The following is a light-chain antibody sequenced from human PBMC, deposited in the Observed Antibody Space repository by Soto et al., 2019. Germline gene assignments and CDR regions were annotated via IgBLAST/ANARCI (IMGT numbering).Light chain of an antibody. J-gene: IGKJ5*01. Sequence: EIVMPQSPSTVSVSPGERATLSCRASQSVRSNLAWYQQKPGQAPRLLIYGASTRATGIPARFSGSGSGTEFTLTISSLQSEDFAVYYCQQYNNWPDTFGQGTRLEIK. CDR2: GAS. V-gene: IGKV3-15*01. CDR1: QSVRSN. CDR3: QQYNNWPDT.